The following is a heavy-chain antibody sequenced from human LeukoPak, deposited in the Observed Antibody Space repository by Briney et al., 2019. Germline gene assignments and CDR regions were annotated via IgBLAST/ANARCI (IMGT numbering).Heavy chain of an antibody. D-gene: IGHD3-22*01. CDR3: TTTYHYDSSPGSFDY. CDR2: IKSKADGGIS. CDR1: GFTFSSYA. J-gene: IGHJ4*02. V-gene: IGHV3-15*01. Sequence: GGSLRLSCAASGFTFSSYAMNWVRQAPGKGLEWVGRIKSKADGGISDYAKPVEGRFTFSRDDSKNTLYLLMNSLKTEDTAVYYCTTTYHYDSSPGSFDYWGQGTLVTVSS.